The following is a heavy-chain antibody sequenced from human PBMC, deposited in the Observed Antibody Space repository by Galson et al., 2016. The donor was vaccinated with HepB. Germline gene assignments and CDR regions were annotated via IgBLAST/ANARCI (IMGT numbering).Heavy chain of an antibody. D-gene: IGHD5-12*01. J-gene: IGHJ3*02. V-gene: IGHV1-18*01. CDR1: SDTLSNYG. Sequence: SVKVSCKASSDTLSNYGFSWVRQAPGQGLERMGGVTTYTGDADYPQRFQDRVTMTTDTSTKTAYMELRSLRSDDTAVYYCASRGGYDAFDIWGQGTMSTVSS. CDR2: VTTYTGDA. CDR3: ASRGGYDAFDI.